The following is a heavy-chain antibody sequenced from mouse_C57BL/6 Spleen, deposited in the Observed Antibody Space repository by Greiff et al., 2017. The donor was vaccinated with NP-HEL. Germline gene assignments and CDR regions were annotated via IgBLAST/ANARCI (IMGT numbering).Heavy chain of an antibody. J-gene: IGHJ4*01. V-gene: IGHV1-26*01. CDR2: IYPRSGNT. CDR1: GYTFTDYY. D-gene: IGHD3-1*01. Sequence: EVQLQQSGPELVKPGASVKISCKASGYTFTDYYMNWVKQSHGKSLEWIGEIYPRSGNTYYNEKFKGKATLTADKSSSTAYMELRSLTSEDSAVYFCARLPSDMDYWGQGTSVTVSS. CDR3: ARLPSDMDY.